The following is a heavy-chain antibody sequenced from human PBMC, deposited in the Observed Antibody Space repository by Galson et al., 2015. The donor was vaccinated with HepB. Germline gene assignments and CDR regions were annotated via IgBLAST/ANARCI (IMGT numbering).Heavy chain of an antibody. Sequence: SLRLSCAVSGFTFSIYSMNWVRQAPGKGLEWVSYISSSSSTIYHADSVKGRFTISRDNAKNSLYLQMNSLRDEDTAVYYCARGTPDRGSYYYYGMDVWGQGTTVTVSS. V-gene: IGHV3-48*02. D-gene: IGHD1/OR15-1a*01. J-gene: IGHJ6*02. CDR3: ARGTPDRGSYYYYGMDV. CDR1: GFTFSIYS. CDR2: ISSSSSTI.